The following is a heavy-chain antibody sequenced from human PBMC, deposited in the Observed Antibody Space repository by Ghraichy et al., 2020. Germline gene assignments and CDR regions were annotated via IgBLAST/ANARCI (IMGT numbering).Heavy chain of an antibody. Sequence: GGSLRLSCAASGFTFSAHAMSWVRQAPGRGLEWVSAISGSGGSIYYADSVKGRFTISRDNDRNTLYLQMDSLTAADTAVYFCARDRVLIRFGGVFASDDAFDVWGPGTLVSVSS. CDR3: ARDRVLIRFGGVFASDDAFDV. V-gene: IGHV3-23*01. CDR1: GFTFSAHA. D-gene: IGHD3-16*02. J-gene: IGHJ3*01. CDR2: ISGSGGSI.